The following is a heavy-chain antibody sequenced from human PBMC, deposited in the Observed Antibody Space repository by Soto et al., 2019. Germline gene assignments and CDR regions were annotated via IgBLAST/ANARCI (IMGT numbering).Heavy chain of an antibody. Sequence: QVQLVQSGAEVKKPGSSVKVSCRASGGTFSNYAISWVRQAPGQGLEWMGGIITIFVTTNYAQKFQGRVTITEDESTTTSNDEPSSPRSEDMAVYYCARGVLRSRLSGAEYVRHWGQGTLVTVSS. V-gene: IGHV1-69*01. CDR1: GGTFSNYA. J-gene: IGHJ1*01. CDR3: ARGVLRSRLSGAEYVRH. CDR2: IITIFVTT. D-gene: IGHD2-15*01.